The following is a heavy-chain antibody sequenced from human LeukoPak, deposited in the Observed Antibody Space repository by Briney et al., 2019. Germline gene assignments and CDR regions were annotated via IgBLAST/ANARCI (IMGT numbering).Heavy chain of an antibody. CDR2: IIPILGIA. CDR1: GGTFSSYA. J-gene: IGHJ3*02. Sequence: GASVKVSCKASGGTFSSYAISWVRQAPGQGLEWMGRIIPILGIANYAQKFQGRVTITADKSTSTAYMELSSLRSEDTAVYYCARGNYGGNSIVAFDIWGQGTMVTVSS. D-gene: IGHD4-17*01. CDR3: ARGNYGGNSIVAFDI. V-gene: IGHV1-69*04.